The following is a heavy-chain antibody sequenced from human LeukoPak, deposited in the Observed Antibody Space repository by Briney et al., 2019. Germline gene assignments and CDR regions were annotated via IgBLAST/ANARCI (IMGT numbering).Heavy chain of an antibody. J-gene: IGHJ4*02. CDR3: AKGGGVDY. Sequence: GGSLRLSCAASGFTFSSSAMSWVRQAPGKGLGWVSAISGSGGSTYYADSVKGRFTISRDNSKNTLYLQMNRLRAEDTAVYYGAKGGGVDYWGQGTLVTVSS. D-gene: IGHD3-16*01. CDR1: GFTFSSSA. V-gene: IGHV3-23*01. CDR2: ISGSGGST.